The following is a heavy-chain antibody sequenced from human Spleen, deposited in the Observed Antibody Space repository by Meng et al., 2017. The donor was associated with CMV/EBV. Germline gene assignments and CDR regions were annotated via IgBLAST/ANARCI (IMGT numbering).Heavy chain of an antibody. D-gene: IGHD2-2*01. Sequence: GEPLKISCAASGCTFSSYAMSWVRQAPGKGLEWVSALSGSGRSTYYADSVKGRFTISRDNSKNTLYLQMNSLRADDSAIYYCAKAPGTADTPKYFQYWGQGTLVTVSS. CDR2: LSGSGRST. CDR1: GCTFSSYA. CDR3: AKAPGTADTPKYFQY. V-gene: IGHV3-23*01. J-gene: IGHJ1*01.